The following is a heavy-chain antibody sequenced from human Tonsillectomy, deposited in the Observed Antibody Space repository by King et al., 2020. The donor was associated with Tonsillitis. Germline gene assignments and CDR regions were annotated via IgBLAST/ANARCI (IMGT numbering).Heavy chain of an antibody. J-gene: IGHJ4*02. D-gene: IGHD3-16*01. Sequence: TLKESGPVLVKPTEILTLTCTLSGVSLSNARIGVSWIRQPPGKGLEWLAHIFSHDAKFYSTSLKSRLTISKDTSKSQVVLTMTNMDPVDTATYYCARISAGGIPSEVWGQGTLVTVSS. CDR3: ARISAGGIPSEV. CDR1: GVSLSNARIG. CDR2: IFSHDAK. V-gene: IGHV2-26*01.